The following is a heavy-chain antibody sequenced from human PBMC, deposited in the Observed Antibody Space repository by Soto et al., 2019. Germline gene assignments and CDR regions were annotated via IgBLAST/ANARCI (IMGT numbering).Heavy chain of an antibody. CDR3: ARESSGYSSYFDY. CDR2: ISRDGSST. V-gene: IGHV3-74*01. Sequence: PGGSLRLSCVGSGTSFTNYWIHWVRQAPGKGLVWVSRISRDGSSTTYADSAKGRFTISRDNARNTVYLQMNSLRADDTAVYYCARESSGYSSYFDYWGQGALVTVSS. J-gene: IGHJ4*02. CDR1: GTSFTNYW. D-gene: IGHD5-12*01.